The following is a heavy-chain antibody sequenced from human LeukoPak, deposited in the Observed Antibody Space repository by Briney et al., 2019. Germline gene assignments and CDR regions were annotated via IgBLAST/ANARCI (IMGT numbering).Heavy chain of an antibody. CDR2: IYYSGST. J-gene: IGHJ4*02. Sequence: PSETLSLTCTVSGGSISSYYWSWIRQPPGKGLEWIGYIYYSGSTNYNPSLKSRVTISVDTSKNQFSLKLSSVTAADTAVYYCARDEYYDSSGYYGYWGQGTLVTVSS. CDR3: ARDEYYDSSGYYGY. CDR1: GGSISSYY. V-gene: IGHV4-59*12. D-gene: IGHD3-22*01.